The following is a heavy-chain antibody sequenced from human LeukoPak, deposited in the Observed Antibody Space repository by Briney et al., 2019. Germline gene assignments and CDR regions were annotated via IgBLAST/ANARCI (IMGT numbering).Heavy chain of an antibody. CDR3: ARDRGYYGSGSYQNY. CDR1: GFTFSSYA. Sequence: GGSLRLSCAASGFTFSSYAMHWVRQAPGKGLEWVAVISYDGSNKYYADPVKGRFTISRDNSKNTLYLQMNSLRAEDTAVYYCARDRGYYGSGSYQNYWGQGTLVTVSS. J-gene: IGHJ4*02. CDR2: ISYDGSNK. V-gene: IGHV3-30-3*01. D-gene: IGHD3-10*01.